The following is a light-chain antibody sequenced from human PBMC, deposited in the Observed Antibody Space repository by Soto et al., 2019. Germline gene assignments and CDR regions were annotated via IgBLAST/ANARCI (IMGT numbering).Light chain of an antibody. J-gene: IGLJ2*01. Sequence: QSVLTQPPSVSGAPGQRVTISCTGSSCNIGGGYDVHWYQQLPGTAPKLLIYGNSNRPSGVPDRFSGSKSGTSASLAITGLQAEDEADYYCQSYDSSLSAVVFGGGTKLTVL. CDR2: GNS. V-gene: IGLV1-40*01. CDR1: SCNIGGGYD. CDR3: QSYDSSLSAVV.